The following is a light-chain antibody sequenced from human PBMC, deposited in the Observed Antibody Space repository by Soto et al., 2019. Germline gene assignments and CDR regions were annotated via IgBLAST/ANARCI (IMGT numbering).Light chain of an antibody. J-gene: IGLJ2*01. CDR2: EVS. Sequence: QSALTQPPSASGSPGQSVAISCTGTSSDVGGYNYVSWYQQYPGKAPKLMIYEVSNRPSGLSNRFSGSKSGNTASLTISGLQAEDEADYYCSSYTTSNTVVFGGGTKLTVL. CDR3: SSYTTSNTVV. V-gene: IGLV2-14*01. CDR1: SSDVGGYNY.